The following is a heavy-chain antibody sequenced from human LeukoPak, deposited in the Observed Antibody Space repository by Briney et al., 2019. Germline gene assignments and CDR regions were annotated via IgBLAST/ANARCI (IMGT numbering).Heavy chain of an antibody. J-gene: IGHJ4*02. CDR3: AKMVGFFNYFDC. CDR2: ISSSGSTI. V-gene: IGHV3-11*01. Sequence: GGSLRLSCAASGFTFSDYYMSWIRQAPGKGLEWVSYISSSGSTIYYADSVKGRFTISRDNSKNTLYLQMNSLRAEDTAVYYCAKMVGFFNYFDCWGQGTLVTVSS. CDR1: GFTFSDYY. D-gene: IGHD3-10*01.